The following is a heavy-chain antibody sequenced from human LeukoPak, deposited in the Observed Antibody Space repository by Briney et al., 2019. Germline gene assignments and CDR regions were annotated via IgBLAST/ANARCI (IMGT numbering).Heavy chain of an antibody. CDR1: GYTFTSYA. V-gene: IGHV1-3*01. Sequence: ASVKVSCKASGYTFTSYAIHWVRQAPGQRLEWMGWISVGNGNTKYSQKLRGRVTITRDTSASTAYMELSSLRSEDTAVYYCTRERGQGRYDYWGQGTLVTVSS. J-gene: IGHJ4*02. CDR2: ISVGNGNT. CDR3: TRERGQGRYDY.